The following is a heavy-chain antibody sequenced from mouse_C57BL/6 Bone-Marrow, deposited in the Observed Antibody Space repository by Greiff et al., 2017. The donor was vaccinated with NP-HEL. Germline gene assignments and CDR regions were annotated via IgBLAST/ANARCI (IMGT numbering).Heavy chain of an antibody. D-gene: IGHD2-10*02. CDR1: GYTFTTYP. Sequence: VKLVESGAELVKPGASVKMSCKASGYTFTTYPIEWMKQNHGKSLEWIGNFHPYNDDTKYNEKFKGKATLTVEKSSSTVYLELSRLTSDDSAVYYCARGGPVWDYFDYWGQGTTLTVSS. CDR2: FHPYNDDT. CDR3: ARGGPVWDYFDY. J-gene: IGHJ2*01. V-gene: IGHV1-47*01.